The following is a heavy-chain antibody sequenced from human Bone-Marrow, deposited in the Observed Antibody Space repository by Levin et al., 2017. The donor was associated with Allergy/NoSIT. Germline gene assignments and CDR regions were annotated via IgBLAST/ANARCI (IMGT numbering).Heavy chain of an antibody. Sequence: PGGSLRLSCAASGFTFSSYAMSWVRQAPGKGLEWVSAISGSGGSTYYADSVKGRFTISRDNSKNTLYLQMNSLRAEDTAVYYCAKLETDYGDYAGANPWGQGTLVTVSS. D-gene: IGHD4-17*01. V-gene: IGHV3-23*01. J-gene: IGHJ5*02. CDR3: AKLETDYGDYAGANP. CDR2: ISGSGGST. CDR1: GFTFSSYA.